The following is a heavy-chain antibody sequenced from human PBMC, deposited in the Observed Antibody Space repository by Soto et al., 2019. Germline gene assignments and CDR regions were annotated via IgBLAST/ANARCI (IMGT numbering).Heavy chain of an antibody. CDR2: INPILSMS. CDR1: GDTFNFYS. V-gene: IGHV1-69*02. J-gene: IGHJ4*02. D-gene: IGHD5-18*01. Sequence: QVQLVQSGAEVKKPGSSVRVSCKASGDTFNFYSINWVRQAPGLGLEWMGRINPILSMSNYAQRFQGRVTMTGDKSTSTAYSELRSLRSEDTAMYYCASSYGSGYRAFDSWGQGALVTVSS. CDR3: ASSYGSGYRAFDS.